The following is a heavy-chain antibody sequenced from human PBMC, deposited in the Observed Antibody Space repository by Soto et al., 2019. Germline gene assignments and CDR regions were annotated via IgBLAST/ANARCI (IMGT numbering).Heavy chain of an antibody. D-gene: IGHD6-6*01. CDR1: GYPFTTYG. Sequence: GASVQVSCKASGYPFTTYGLSWVRQAPGQGFEWLGWISAYNGNTNYAQRFQGRVTMTTDTPTSTAYMELRSLRSDDTAVYYCARDREAARPGWFDPWGQGTLVTVSS. V-gene: IGHV1-18*04. CDR3: ARDREAARPGWFDP. CDR2: ISAYNGNT. J-gene: IGHJ5*02.